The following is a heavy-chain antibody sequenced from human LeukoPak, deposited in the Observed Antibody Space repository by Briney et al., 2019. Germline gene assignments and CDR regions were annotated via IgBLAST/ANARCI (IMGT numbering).Heavy chain of an antibody. V-gene: IGHV3-66*01. CDR3: ATRYCTSTSCYAFDY. J-gene: IGHJ4*02. CDR2: IYSGGST. Sequence: GGSLRLSCAASGFTVSSNYMSWVRQAPGKGLEWVSVIYSGGSTYYADSVKGRFTISRDNSKNTLYLQMNSLRAEDTAVYYCATRYCTSTSCYAFDYWGQGTLVTVSS. D-gene: IGHD2-2*01. CDR1: GFTVSSNY.